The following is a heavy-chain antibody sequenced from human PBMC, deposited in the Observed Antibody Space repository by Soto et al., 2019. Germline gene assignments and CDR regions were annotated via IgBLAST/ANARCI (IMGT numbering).Heavy chain of an antibody. CDR3: ARAEISKGSPNLVVLVDASPAADWFDP. D-gene: IGHD2-15*01. J-gene: IGHJ5*02. CDR2: INHSGST. CDR1: GGSFSGYY. V-gene: IGHV4-34*01. Sequence: SETLSLTCAVYGGSFSGYYWSWIRQPPGKGLEWIGEINHSGSTNYNPSLKSRVTISVDTSKNQFSLKLSSVTAADTAVYYCARAEISKGSPNLVVLVDASPAADWFDPCGQXTLVTV.